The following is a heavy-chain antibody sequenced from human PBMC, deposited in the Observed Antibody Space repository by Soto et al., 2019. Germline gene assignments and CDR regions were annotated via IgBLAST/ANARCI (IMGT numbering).Heavy chain of an antibody. D-gene: IGHD2-21*02. CDR1: GFTFSSYG. V-gene: IGHV3-30*18. CDR3: AKGPIVVVTAEYFQH. J-gene: IGHJ1*01. Sequence: QVQLVESGGGVVQPGRSLRLSCVASGFTFSSYGMHWVRQAPAKGLEWVAVISYDGSNKYYADSVKGRLTISRDNSKKTTERQMNSPRAEDTAVYYCAKGPIVVVTAEYFQHWGEGTLVTVSS. CDR2: ISYDGSNK.